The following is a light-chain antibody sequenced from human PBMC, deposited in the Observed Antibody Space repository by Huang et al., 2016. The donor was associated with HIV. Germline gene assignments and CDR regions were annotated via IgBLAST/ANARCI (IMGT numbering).Light chain of an antibody. CDR2: KIS. Sequence: DIQMTQSPSTLSAFVGDRPTTTCRASQNISSWLAWYQHKPGKAPRLLIYKISSLESGVPSRFSGSGSGTEFTLTISSLQPDDIGTYYCQYGETFGQGSKVEVK. CDR3: QYGET. J-gene: IGKJ1*01. CDR1: QNISSW. V-gene: IGKV1-5*03.